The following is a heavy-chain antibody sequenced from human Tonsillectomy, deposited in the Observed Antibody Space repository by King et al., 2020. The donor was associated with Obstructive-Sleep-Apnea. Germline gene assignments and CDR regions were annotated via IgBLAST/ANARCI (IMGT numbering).Heavy chain of an antibody. D-gene: IGHD6-19*01. CDR1: GFTFDDYA. V-gene: IGHV3-9*01. CDR2: INWNSGII. Sequence: DVQLVESGGGLVQPARSLRLSCAASGFTFDDYAMHWVRQAPGKGLEWVSGINWNSGIIAYADSVKGRFTISRDNAKNSLYLQMNSLRAEDTAFYYCVKDIAVAGMVAFDIWGQGTMVTVSS. J-gene: IGHJ3*02. CDR3: VKDIAVAGMVAFDI.